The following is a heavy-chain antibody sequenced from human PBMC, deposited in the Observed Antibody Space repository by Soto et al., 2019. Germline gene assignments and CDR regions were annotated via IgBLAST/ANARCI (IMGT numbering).Heavy chain of an antibody. J-gene: IGHJ4*02. V-gene: IGHV3-30*18. Sequence: PGGSLRLSCAASGFTFSSYGMHWVRQAPGKGLEWVAVISYDGSNKYYADSVKGRFTISRDNSKNTLYLQMNSLRAEDTAVYYCAKDKRSRYCTNGVCYNFDYWGQGTLVTVSS. CDR1: GFTFSSYG. CDR2: ISYDGSNK. CDR3: AKDKRSRYCTNGVCYNFDY. D-gene: IGHD2-8*01.